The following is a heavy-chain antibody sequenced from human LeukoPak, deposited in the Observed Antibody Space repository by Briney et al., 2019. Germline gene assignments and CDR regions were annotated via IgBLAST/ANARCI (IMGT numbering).Heavy chain of an antibody. Sequence: GESLKISCTGSGYNFTTYWIGWVRQMPGKGLEWMGIVYPGDSETRYSPSFQGQVTISADKSINTVYLQWSSLRASDTAMYYCARYVAQYYYYYMDVWGTGTTVTVSS. V-gene: IGHV5-51*01. CDR3: ARYVAQYYYYYMDV. J-gene: IGHJ6*03. CDR2: VYPGDSET. CDR1: GYNFTTYW. D-gene: IGHD2-15*01.